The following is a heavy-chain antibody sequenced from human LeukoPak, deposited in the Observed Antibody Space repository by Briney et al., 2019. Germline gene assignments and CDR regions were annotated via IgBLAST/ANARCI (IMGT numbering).Heavy chain of an antibody. CDR3: AKTIPPPYCSGGSCYGGPFDY. J-gene: IGHJ4*02. D-gene: IGHD2-15*01. CDR1: GFTFSSYA. CDR2: ISGSGGST. V-gene: IGHV3-23*01. Sequence: GGSLRLSCAASGFTFSSYAMSWVRQAPGKGLEWVSAISGSGGSTYYADSVKGRFTISRDNSKNTLYLQMNSLRAEDTAVYYCAKTIPPPYCSGGSCYGGPFDYWGQGTLVTVSS.